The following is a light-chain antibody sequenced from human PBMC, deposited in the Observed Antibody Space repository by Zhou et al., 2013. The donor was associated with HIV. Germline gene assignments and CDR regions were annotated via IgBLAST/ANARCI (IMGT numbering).Light chain of an antibody. V-gene: IGKV3-15*01. J-gene: IGKJ4*01. CDR2: GAF. CDR3: QQYNNWPPLT. CDR1: QSVGTN. Sequence: EIVMTQSPGTLSVSPGERATLSCRASQSVGTNLAWYQQKTGQAPRLLIYGAFSRATGIPARFSGSGSGTEFTLTISSLQSEDFAVYYCQQYNNWPPLTFGGGTKVGDQT.